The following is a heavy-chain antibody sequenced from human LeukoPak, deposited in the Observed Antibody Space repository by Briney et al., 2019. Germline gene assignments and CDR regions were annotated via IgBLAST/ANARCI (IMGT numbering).Heavy chain of an antibody. J-gene: IGHJ4*02. V-gene: IGHV1-69*13. CDR1: GGTFSSYA. D-gene: IGHD3-10*01. CDR2: IIPIFGTA. Sequence: GASVKVSCKASGGTFSSYAISWVRQAPGQGLEWMGGIIPIFGTANYAQKFQGRVTITADESTSTAYMELSSLRSEDTAVYCCARDLFYSVSGTYYNVGRVFNYWGQGTLVNVSS. CDR3: ARDLFYSVSGTYYNVGRVFNY.